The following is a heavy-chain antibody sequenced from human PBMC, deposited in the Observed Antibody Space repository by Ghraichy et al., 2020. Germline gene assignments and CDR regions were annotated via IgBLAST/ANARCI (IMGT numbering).Heavy chain of an antibody. CDR1: GGSISRSNW. J-gene: IGHJ3*02. D-gene: IGHD1-26*01. Sequence: SETLSLTCVVSGGSISRSNWWSWVRQPPGKGLEWIGQIYHTGSTNYNPSLRSRVTISVDKSKNQLSLKLSSVTAADTAIYYCARSNSGSFDDAFDIWGQGTMVTVSS. CDR2: IYHTGST. V-gene: IGHV4-4*02. CDR3: ARSNSGSFDDAFDI.